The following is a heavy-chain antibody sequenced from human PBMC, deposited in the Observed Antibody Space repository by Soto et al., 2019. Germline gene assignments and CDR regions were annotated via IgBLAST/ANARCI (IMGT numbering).Heavy chain of an antibody. D-gene: IGHD6-19*01. J-gene: IGHJ6*02. Sequence: QVQLVQSGAEVKKPGASVKVSCKVSGYTLTELSMHWVRQAPGKGLEWMGGFDPEDGETIYAQKFQGRVTMTEDTSTDTADMELSSLRSEDTAVYYCATESDPRYSSGWYRVGVDVWGQGTTVTVPS. V-gene: IGHV1-24*01. CDR3: ATESDPRYSSGWYRVGVDV. CDR1: GYTLTELS. CDR2: FDPEDGET.